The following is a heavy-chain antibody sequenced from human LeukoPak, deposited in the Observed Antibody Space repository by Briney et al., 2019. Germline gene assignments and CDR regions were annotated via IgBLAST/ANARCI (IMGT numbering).Heavy chain of an antibody. D-gene: IGHD4-11*01. CDR3: AREPTVNTYYFDY. V-gene: IGHV1-46*03. CDR1: GYTFTSYY. CDR2: INPSGGST. J-gene: IGHJ4*02. Sequence: GASVKVSCKASGYTFTSYYMHWVRQAPGQGLEWMGIINPSGGSTTYAQKFQDRVIMTRDTSTNTVYMELSSLRSEDTAVYYCAREPTVNTYYFDYWGQGTLVTVCS.